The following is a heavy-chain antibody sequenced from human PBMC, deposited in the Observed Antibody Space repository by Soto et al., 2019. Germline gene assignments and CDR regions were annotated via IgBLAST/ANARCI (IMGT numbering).Heavy chain of an antibody. D-gene: IGHD5-18*01. CDR2: IYYSGST. Sequence: SETLSLTCTVSGGSISSYYWSWIRQPPGKGLEWIGYIYYSGSTNYNPSLKSRVTISVDTSKNQFSLKLSSVTATDTAVYYCARVVDTAMVLDYWGQGTLVTVSS. V-gene: IGHV4-59*01. CDR1: GGSISSYY. J-gene: IGHJ4*02. CDR3: ARVVDTAMVLDY.